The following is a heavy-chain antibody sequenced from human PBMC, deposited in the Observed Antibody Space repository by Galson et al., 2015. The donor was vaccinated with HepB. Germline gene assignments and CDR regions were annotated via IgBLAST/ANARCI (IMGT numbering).Heavy chain of an antibody. V-gene: IGHV1-69*13. Sequence: SVKVSCKASGGTFSSYAISWVRQAPGQGLEWMGGIIPIFGTANYAQKFQGRVTITADESTSTAYMELSSLRSEDTAVYYCASPYCSGGSCYHNFDYWGQGTLVTVSS. J-gene: IGHJ4*02. CDR2: IIPIFGTA. CDR3: ASPYCSGGSCYHNFDY. D-gene: IGHD2-15*01. CDR1: GGTFSSYA.